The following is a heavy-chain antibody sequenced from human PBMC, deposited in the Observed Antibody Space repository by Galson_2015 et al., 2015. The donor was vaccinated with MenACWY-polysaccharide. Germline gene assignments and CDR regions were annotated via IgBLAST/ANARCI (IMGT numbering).Heavy chain of an antibody. CDR1: GFSFSTYW. Sequence: PLRLSCAASGFSFSTYWMSWVRQAPGKGLEWVANINQGGTEERYVDSVKGRFTISRDNAQNSVYLQMNGLRAEDTAVYYCARPSSGGSYYNDWGQGTLVTVSS. CDR3: ARPSSGGSYYND. V-gene: IGHV3-7*01. D-gene: IGHD2-15*01. J-gene: IGHJ4*02. CDR2: INQGGTEE.